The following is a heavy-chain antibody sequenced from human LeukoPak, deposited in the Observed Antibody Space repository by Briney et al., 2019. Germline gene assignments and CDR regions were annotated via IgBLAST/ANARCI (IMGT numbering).Heavy chain of an antibody. CDR1: GYTFTSYD. J-gene: IGHJ6*04. Sequence: ASVKVSCKASGYTFTSYDINWVRQATGQGLEWMGWMNPNSGNTGYAQKFQDRVTMTRNTCISTAYMELSSLRSEDTAVYCARGILWFGDDVWGKGTTVTISS. CDR3: ARGILWFGDDV. V-gene: IGHV1-8*01. D-gene: IGHD3-10*01. CDR2: MNPNSGNT.